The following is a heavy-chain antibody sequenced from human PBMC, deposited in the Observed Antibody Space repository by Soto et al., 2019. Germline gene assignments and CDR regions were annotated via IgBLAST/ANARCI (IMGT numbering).Heavy chain of an antibody. Sequence: SETLSLTCTVSGGSISSNYWTWIRQPPGKGLEWIGYVYNSGSTNYNPSLKSRVTISEDTSKSQFSLKVNSMTAADTAVYYCARYRREAVAGYTLDNWGQGILVTVS. D-gene: IGHD6-13*01. CDR1: GGSISSNY. V-gene: IGHV4-59*01. J-gene: IGHJ4*02. CDR2: VYNSGST. CDR3: ARYRREAVAGYTLDN.